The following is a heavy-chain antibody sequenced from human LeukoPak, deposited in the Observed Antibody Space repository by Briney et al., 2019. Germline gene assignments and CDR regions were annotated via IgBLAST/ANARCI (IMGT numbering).Heavy chain of an antibody. D-gene: IGHD2-8*01. CDR1: GGSILGGYFY. CDR2: VDASGST. CDR3: ARWGVGFSNNGFDY. V-gene: IGHV4-61*02. Sequence: SQTLSLTCTVSGGSILGGYFYWSWVRQPAGKGLEWVGRVDASGSTNYNPSLRSRVIISVDTSKNQFSLNLSSVTAADTAVYYCARWGVGFSNNGFDYWGRGSLVTVSS. J-gene: IGHJ4*02.